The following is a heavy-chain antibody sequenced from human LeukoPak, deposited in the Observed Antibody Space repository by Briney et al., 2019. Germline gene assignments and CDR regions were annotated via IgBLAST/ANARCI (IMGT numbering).Heavy chain of an antibody. CDR3: ASPLGGFDN. CDR2: IYYTGST. V-gene: IGHV4-39*01. J-gene: IGHJ4*02. CDR1: GVSISGSGYY. Sequence: SETLSLTCSVSGVSISGSGYYWAWIRQPPGKGLEWIGSIYYTGSTHYNSSLKSRVTMSVDTSKNQFSLKLSSVTAADTAVYYCASPLGGFDNWGQGTLVTVSS. D-gene: IGHD3-16*01.